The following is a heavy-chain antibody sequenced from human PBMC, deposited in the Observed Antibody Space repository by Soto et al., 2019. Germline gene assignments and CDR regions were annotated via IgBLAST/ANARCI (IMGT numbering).Heavy chain of an antibody. CDR2: ISSTTNYI. V-gene: IGHV3-21*01. D-gene: IGHD1-26*01. J-gene: IGHJ4*02. Sequence: GGSLRLSCSASGFTFTRYSMNWVRQAPGKGLEWVSSISSTTNYIYYADSMKGRFTVSRDNAKNSVYLEMNSLSAEDTAVYYCARESQDLTSNFDFCGQGTLVTVS. CDR3: ARESQDLTSNFDF. CDR1: GFTFTRYS.